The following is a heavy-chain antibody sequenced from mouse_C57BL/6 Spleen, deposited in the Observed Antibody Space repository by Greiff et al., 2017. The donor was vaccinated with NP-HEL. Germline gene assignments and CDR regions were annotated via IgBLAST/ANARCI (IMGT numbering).Heavy chain of an antibody. CDR3: ARRSSYYEGWYFDV. D-gene: IGHD1-1*01. J-gene: IGHJ1*03. V-gene: IGHV1-69*01. Sequence: QVQLQQPGAELVMPGASVKLSCKASGYTFTSYWMHWVKQRPGQGLEWIGEIDPSDSYTNYNQKFKGKSTLTVDKSSSTAYMQLSSLTSEDSAVYYCARRSSYYEGWYFDVWGTGTTVTVSS. CDR1: GYTFTSYW. CDR2: IDPSDSYT.